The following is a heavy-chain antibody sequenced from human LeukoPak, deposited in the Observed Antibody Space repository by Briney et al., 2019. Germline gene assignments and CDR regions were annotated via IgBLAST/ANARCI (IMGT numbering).Heavy chain of an antibody. V-gene: IGHV3-30*02. CDR3: GGSDSSSILSVNGYFDY. CDR2: IRYDGSNK. Sequence: GGSLRLSCAASGFTFSSYGMHWVRQAPGKGLEWVAFIRYDGSNKYYADSVKGRFTISRDNSKNTLYLQMNSLGAEDTAVYYCGGSDSSSILSVNGYFDYWGQGTLVTVSS. CDR1: GFTFSSYG. D-gene: IGHD6-6*01. J-gene: IGHJ4*02.